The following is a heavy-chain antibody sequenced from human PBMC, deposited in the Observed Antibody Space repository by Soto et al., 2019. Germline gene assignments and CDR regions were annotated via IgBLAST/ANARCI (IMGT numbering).Heavy chain of an antibody. CDR2: IIPIFGTA. CDR1: GGTFSSYA. Sequence: QVQLVQSGAEVKKPGSSVKVSCKAFGGTFSSYAISWVRQAPGQGLEWMGGIIPIFGTANYAQKFQGRVTITADESTSTAYMELSSLRSEDTAVYYCASFPQTGTYYYYGMDVWGQGTTVTVSS. D-gene: IGHD6-13*01. CDR3: ASFPQTGTYYYYGMDV. V-gene: IGHV1-69*01. J-gene: IGHJ6*02.